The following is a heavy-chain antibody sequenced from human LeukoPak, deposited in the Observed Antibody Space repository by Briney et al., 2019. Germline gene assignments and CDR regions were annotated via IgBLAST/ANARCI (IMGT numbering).Heavy chain of an antibody. Sequence: ASVKVSCKASGGTFSSYAISWVRQAPGQGLEWMGGIIPIFGTANYAQKFQGRVTITTGESTSTAYMELSSLRSEDTAVYYCARDPVDTAMDAGYWGQGTLVTVSS. CDR2: IIPIFGTA. CDR1: GGTFSSYA. D-gene: IGHD5-18*01. V-gene: IGHV1-69*05. CDR3: ARDPVDTAMDAGY. J-gene: IGHJ4*02.